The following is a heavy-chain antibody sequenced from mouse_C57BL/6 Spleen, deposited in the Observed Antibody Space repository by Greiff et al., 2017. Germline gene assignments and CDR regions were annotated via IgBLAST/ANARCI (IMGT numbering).Heavy chain of an antibody. CDR2: IHPNSGST. CDR3: AREGAGNFFDY. Sequence: QVQLQQPGAELVKPGASVKLSCKASGYTFTSYWMHWVKQRPGQGLEWIGMIHPNSGSTNYNEKFKSKDTLTVDKSSSTAYMQLSSLTSEDSAVYYCAREGAGNFFDYWGQGTTLTVSS. J-gene: IGHJ2*01. V-gene: IGHV1-64*01. CDR1: GYTFTSYW.